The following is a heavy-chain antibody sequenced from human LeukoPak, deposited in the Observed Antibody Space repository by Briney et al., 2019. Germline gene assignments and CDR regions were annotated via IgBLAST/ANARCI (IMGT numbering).Heavy chain of an antibody. CDR1: GGSISSYH. D-gene: IGHD5-18*01. CDR3: ARDGNSYGPDFDY. CDR2: ININEGP. J-gene: IGHJ4*02. Sequence: PSETLSLTCTVSGGSISSYHWSWIRQPAGKGLEWIGHININEGPKYNPSLRSRVTMSADTSRNQYSLKLSSVTAAGTAVYYCARDGNSYGPDFDYWGQGTLVTVSS. V-gene: IGHV4-4*07.